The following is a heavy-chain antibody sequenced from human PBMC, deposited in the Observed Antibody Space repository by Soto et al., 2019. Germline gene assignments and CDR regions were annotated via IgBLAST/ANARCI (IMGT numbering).Heavy chain of an antibody. D-gene: IGHD2-15*01. CDR3: ARVVAEAIDP. CDR2: RKEDGSGK. Sequence: GGSLRLSCAAAGLTFSSYWMPWVRQGAGKGLEWVANRKEDGSGKYYVDSVKGRFAISRDNAKKSLYLQMNSLRAGDTAVYYCARVVAEAIDPCGEGTQVTVSP. CDR1: GLTFSSYW. J-gene: IGHJ5*02. V-gene: IGHV3-7*03.